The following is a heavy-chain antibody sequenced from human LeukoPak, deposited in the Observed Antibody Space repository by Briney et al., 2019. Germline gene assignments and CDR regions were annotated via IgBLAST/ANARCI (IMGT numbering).Heavy chain of an antibody. Sequence: ASVKVSCKASGYTFTSYGLSWVRQAPGQGLEWMGWINTYTGNPTYAQGFTGRFVFSLDTSVSTAYLQISSLKTEDTAVYYCARDKYYYDSRDYRGDYWGQGTPVTVSS. CDR2: INTYTGNP. D-gene: IGHD3-22*01. V-gene: IGHV7-4-1*02. CDR1: GYTFTSYG. CDR3: ARDKYYYDSRDYRGDY. J-gene: IGHJ4*02.